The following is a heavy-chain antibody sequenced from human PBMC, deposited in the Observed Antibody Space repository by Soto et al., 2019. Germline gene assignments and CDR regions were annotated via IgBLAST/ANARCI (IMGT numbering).Heavy chain of an antibody. CDR1: GYTFTDDW. CDR2: IYPGDSDT. Sequence: GESLKISCKASGYTFTDDWIGWVRQMPGKGLEWMGIIYPGDSDTRYSPSLQGQVTISADKSVNTAYLQWSSLKASDTAMYYCARGPRRPYFDYCGQGTLVTVSS. J-gene: IGHJ4*02. V-gene: IGHV5-51*01. CDR3: ARGPRRPYFDY.